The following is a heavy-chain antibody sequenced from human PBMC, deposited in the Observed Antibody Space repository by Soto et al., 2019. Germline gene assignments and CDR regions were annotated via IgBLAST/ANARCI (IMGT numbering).Heavy chain of an antibody. D-gene: IGHD3-10*01. Sequence: GGSLRLSCAASGFTFSSYAMSWVRQAPGKGLEWVSAISGSGGSTYYADSVKGRFTISRDNSKNTLYLQMNSLRAKDTAVYYCAKDRRLLWFGELGKFDYWGQGTLVTVSS. CDR3: AKDRRLLWFGELGKFDY. J-gene: IGHJ4*02. V-gene: IGHV3-23*01. CDR2: ISGSGGST. CDR1: GFTFSSYA.